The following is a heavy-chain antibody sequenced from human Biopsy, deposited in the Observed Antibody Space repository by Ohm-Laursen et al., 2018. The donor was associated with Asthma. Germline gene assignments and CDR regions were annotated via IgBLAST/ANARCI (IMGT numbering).Heavy chain of an antibody. Sequence: SLRLSCSASGFTVSRDHMFWVRQAPGKGLEWVSSISSSSSYIYYADSVKGRFTISRDNAKNSLYLQMNSLRSEDTGVYYCAVGGVEDVWGQGTTVTVSS. J-gene: IGHJ6*02. V-gene: IGHV3-21*04. CDR2: ISSSSSYI. D-gene: IGHD3-16*01. CDR3: AVGGVEDV. CDR1: GFTVSRDH.